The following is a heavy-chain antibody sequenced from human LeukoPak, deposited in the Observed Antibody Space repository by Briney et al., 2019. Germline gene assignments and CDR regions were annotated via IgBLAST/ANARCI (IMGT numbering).Heavy chain of an antibody. J-gene: IGHJ3*02. CDR3: ARLLRPGGRTGDAFDI. D-gene: IGHD1-26*01. V-gene: IGHV4-34*01. Sequence: SETLSLTCAVYGGSFSGYYWSWIRQPPGKGLEWIGEINHSGSTNYNPSLKSPVTISVDTSKNQFSLKLSSVTAADTAMYYCARLLRPGGRTGDAFDIWGQGTMVTVSS. CDR2: INHSGST. CDR1: GGSFSGYY.